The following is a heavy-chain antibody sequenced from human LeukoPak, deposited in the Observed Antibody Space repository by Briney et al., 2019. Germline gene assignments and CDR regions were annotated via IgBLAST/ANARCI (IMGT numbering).Heavy chain of an antibody. CDR2: TYYSGST. D-gene: IGHD3-22*01. V-gene: IGHV4-59*01. Sequence: PSETLSLTCTVSGGSISSYYWSWIRQPPGKGLEWIGYTYYSGSTNYNPSLKSRVTISVDTSKNQFSLKLSSVTAADTAVYYCARVYYYDSSGYWVYYFDYWGQGTLVTVSS. CDR3: ARVYYYDSSGYWVYYFDY. J-gene: IGHJ4*02. CDR1: GGSISSYY.